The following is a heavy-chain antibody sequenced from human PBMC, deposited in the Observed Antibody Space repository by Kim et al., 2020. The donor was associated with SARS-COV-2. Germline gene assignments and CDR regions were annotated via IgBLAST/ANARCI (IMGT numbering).Heavy chain of an antibody. CDR3: ARLAPHLSYYGSGSYGAFDI. Sequence: SETLSLTCTVSGGSISSSSYYWGWIRQPPGKGLEWIGSIYYSGSTYYNPSLKSRVTISVDTSKNQFSLKLSSVTAADTAVYYCARLAPHLSYYGSGSYGAFDIWGQGTMVTVSS. CDR1: GGSISSSSYY. J-gene: IGHJ3*02. V-gene: IGHV4-39*01. CDR2: IYYSGST. D-gene: IGHD3-10*01.